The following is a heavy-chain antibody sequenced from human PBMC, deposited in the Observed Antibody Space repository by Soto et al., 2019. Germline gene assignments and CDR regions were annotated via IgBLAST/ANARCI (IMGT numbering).Heavy chain of an antibody. Sequence: GGSLRLSCAASGFTFSSYAMSWVRQAPGKGLEWVSAISGSGGSAYYADSVKGRFTISRDNSKNTLYLKMNSLRAEDTAVYYCAKCGPSSTRCYEVDYWGQGTLVTVSS. CDR2: ISGSGGSA. J-gene: IGHJ4*02. CDR1: GFTFSSYA. D-gene: IGHD2-2*01. V-gene: IGHV3-23*01. CDR3: AKCGPSSTRCYEVDY.